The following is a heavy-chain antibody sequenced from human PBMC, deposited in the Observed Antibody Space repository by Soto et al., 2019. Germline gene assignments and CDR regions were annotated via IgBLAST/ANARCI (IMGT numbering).Heavy chain of an antibody. V-gene: IGHV3-21*01. Sequence: EVQLVESEGGLVKPGGSLRLSCAASGFTFSTYSMNWVRQAPGKGLEWVSSISSSSSYIYYADSVKGRFTISRDNAKNSLYLQMNSLRAEDTAVYYCARYDSSGYYWPYYYYGMDVWGQGTTVTVSS. CDR3: ARYDSSGYYWPYYYYGMDV. D-gene: IGHD3-22*01. CDR2: ISSSSSYI. CDR1: GFTFSTYS. J-gene: IGHJ6*02.